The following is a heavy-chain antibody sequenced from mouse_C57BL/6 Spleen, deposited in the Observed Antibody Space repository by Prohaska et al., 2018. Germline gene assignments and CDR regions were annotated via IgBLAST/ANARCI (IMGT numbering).Heavy chain of an antibody. CDR3: ARWITTVVAPFDY. V-gene: IGHV1-82*01. Sequence: ASVKISCKASGYAFSSSWMNWVKQRPGKGLEWIGRIYPGDGDTNYNGKFKGKATLTADKSSSTAYMQLSSLTSEDSAVYFCARWITTVVAPFDYWGQGTTLTVSS. CDR2: IYPGDGDT. CDR1: GYAFSSSW. D-gene: IGHD1-1*01. J-gene: IGHJ2*01.